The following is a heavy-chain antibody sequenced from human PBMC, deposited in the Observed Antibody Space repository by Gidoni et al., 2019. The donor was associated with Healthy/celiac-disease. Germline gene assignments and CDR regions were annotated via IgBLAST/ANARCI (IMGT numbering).Heavy chain of an antibody. D-gene: IGHD3-22*01. Sequence: EVQLVESGGGLVQPGGSLRLSCAASGFTVSSNYMSWVRQAPGKGLEWVSVIYSGGSTYYADSVKGRFTISRHNSKNTLYLQMNSLRAEDTAVYYCARASGGNYYDSSGYYEYYYYGMDVWGQGTTVTVSS. V-gene: IGHV3-53*04. J-gene: IGHJ6*02. CDR2: IYSGGST. CDR3: ARASGGNYYDSSGYYEYYYYGMDV. CDR1: GFTVSSNY.